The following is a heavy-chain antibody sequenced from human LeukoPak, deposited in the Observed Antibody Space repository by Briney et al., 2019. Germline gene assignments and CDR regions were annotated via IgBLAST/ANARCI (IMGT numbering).Heavy chain of an antibody. CDR1: GFTFSGSA. CDR3: TRHVPYNGYANFDY. V-gene: IGHV3-73*01. D-gene: IGHD5-12*01. J-gene: IGHJ4*02. Sequence: PGGSLRLSCAASGFTFSGSAMHWVRQASGKGLEWVGRIRSKANSYATVYAASVKGRFTISRDDSKNTAYLQMNSLKTEDTAVYYCTRHVPYNGYANFDYWGQGTLVTVSS. CDR2: IRSKANSYAT.